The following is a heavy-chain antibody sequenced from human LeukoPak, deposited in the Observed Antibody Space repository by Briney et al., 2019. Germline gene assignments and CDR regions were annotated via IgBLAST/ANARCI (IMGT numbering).Heavy chain of an antibody. J-gene: IGHJ5*02. CDR2: IYHTGST. V-gene: IGHV4-30-2*01. CDR1: GGSISSGLYS. Sequence: SETLSLTCDVSGGSISSGLYSWSWIRQPLGKGLEWIGYIYHTGSTYYNPSLKSRVTVSVDTSKNQFSLRLSSVTAADTAVYYCARLQYCSGTSCYWFDPWGQGTLVTVSS. D-gene: IGHD2-2*01. CDR3: ARLQYCSGTSCYWFDP.